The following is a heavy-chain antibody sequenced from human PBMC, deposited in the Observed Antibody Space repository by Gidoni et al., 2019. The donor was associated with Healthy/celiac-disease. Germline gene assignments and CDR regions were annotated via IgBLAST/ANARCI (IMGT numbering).Heavy chain of an antibody. Sequence: QVQLVQSGAEVKKPGSSVKVTCKASGGTFRSYASGWVRQAPGQGLEWMGGIVRIFGTANDAQKFQGRVTITADESTSTAYMELSSLRSEDTAVYYCASYSSSSRSPYYYGMDVWGQGTTVTVSS. CDR2: IVRIFGTA. J-gene: IGHJ6*02. CDR1: GGTFRSYA. V-gene: IGHV1-69*01. CDR3: ASYSSSSRSPYYYGMDV. D-gene: IGHD6-6*01.